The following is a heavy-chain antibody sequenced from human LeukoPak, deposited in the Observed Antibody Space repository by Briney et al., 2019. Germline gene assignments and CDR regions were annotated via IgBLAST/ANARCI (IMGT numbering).Heavy chain of an antibody. Sequence: PGESLRLSCAASGFTFSSYSMNWVRQAPGKGLEWVSSISSSSSYIYYADSVKGRFTISRDNAKNSLYLQMNSLRAEDTAVYYCAREAGTSYDWFDPWGQGTLVTVSS. D-gene: IGHD6-19*01. V-gene: IGHV3-21*01. CDR2: ISSSSSYI. J-gene: IGHJ5*02. CDR1: GFTFSSYS. CDR3: AREAGTSYDWFDP.